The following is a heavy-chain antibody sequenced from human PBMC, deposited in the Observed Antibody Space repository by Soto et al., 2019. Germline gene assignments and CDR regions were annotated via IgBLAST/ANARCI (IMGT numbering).Heavy chain of an antibody. Sequence: SETLSLTCTVSGGSVSSGGYYWNWIRQPPGKGLEWIGYIYYSGDIYYSPSLKSRVTISVDTSKNQFSLKLSSVTAADTAVYYCAREKGYYDILTGYYLNWFAPWGQGTLVTVSS. V-gene: IGHV4-31*03. D-gene: IGHD3-9*01. CDR3: AREKGYYDILTGYYLNWFAP. CDR2: IYYSGDI. J-gene: IGHJ5*02. CDR1: GGSVSSGGYY.